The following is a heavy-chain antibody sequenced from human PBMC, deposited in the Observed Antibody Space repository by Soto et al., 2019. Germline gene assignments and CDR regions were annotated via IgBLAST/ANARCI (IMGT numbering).Heavy chain of an antibody. Sequence: QVQLQESGPGLVKPSETLSLTCTVSGGSISSYYWSWIRQPPGKGLEWIGYIYYSGSTNYNPSLKSRVTISVDTSKNQFSLKLSSVTAADPAVYYCARQGGGWFDPWGQRTLVTVSS. V-gene: IGHV4-59*08. CDR3: ARQGGGWFDP. D-gene: IGHD1-26*01. CDR1: GGSISSYY. J-gene: IGHJ5*02. CDR2: IYYSGST.